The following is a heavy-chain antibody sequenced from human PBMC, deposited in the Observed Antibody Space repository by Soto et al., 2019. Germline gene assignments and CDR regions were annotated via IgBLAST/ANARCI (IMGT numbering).Heavy chain of an antibody. J-gene: IGHJ4*02. CDR1: RCRFSRYS. CDR2: IIPSFGTA. V-gene: IGHV1-69*13. Sequence: SVNVSCKDCRCRFSRYSIFLLHQDPGQGLEWMGWIIPSFGTANSAQKFQGRVTITADESTSTAYMELSSLRSEDMAVYECARDGYNYVSDYWGQGTLVTVSS. D-gene: IGHD5-12*01. CDR3: ARDGYNYVSDY.